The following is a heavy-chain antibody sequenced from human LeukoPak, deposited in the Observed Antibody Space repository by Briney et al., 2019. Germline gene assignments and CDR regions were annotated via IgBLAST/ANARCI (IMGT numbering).Heavy chain of an antibody. J-gene: IGHJ6*02. Sequence: ATVTVSCTASGYTFTSYGISWVRQAPGHGLEWMGWISAYNGNTNDAQMLQGRVTLTTDTGTSTAYMALRSLRSDDTAVYYCARDGSYGTGSFYIPRTTDYYYYGMDVGGQGTTVTVSS. D-gene: IGHD3-10*01. V-gene: IGHV1-18*01. CDR2: ISAYNGNT. CDR3: ARDGSYGTGSFYIPRTTDYYYYGMDV. CDR1: GYTFTSYG.